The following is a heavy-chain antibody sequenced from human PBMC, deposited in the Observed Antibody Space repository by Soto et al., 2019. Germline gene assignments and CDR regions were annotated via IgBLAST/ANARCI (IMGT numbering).Heavy chain of an antibody. D-gene: IGHD6-19*01. CDR2: ISGSGGST. CDR3: AKTPPPRGAVAGQDY. Sequence: EVQLLESGGGLVQPGGSLRLSCAASGFTFSSDAMSWVRQAPGKGLEWVSAISGSGGSTYYADSVKGRFTISRDNSKNTLYLQMNCLRAEYTAVYYCAKTPPPRGAVAGQDYWGQGTLVTVSS. CDR1: GFTFSSDA. J-gene: IGHJ4*02. V-gene: IGHV3-23*01.